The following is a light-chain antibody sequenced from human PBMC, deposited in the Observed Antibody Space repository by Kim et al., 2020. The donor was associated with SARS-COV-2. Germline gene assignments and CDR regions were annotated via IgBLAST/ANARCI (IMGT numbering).Light chain of an antibody. CDR2: GAS. J-gene: IGKJ1*01. CDR3: QQYNNWPQT. CDR1: QSVSSN. V-gene: IGKV3-15*01. Sequence: VSPGERATLTCRASQSVSSNLAWYQQKPGQAPRLLIYGASTRATGIPARFSGSGSGTEVTLTISSLQSEDFAVYYCQQYNNWPQTFGQGTKVEIK.